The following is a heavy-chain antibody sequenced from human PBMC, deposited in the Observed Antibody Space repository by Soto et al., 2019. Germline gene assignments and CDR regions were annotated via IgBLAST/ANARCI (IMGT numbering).Heavy chain of an antibody. CDR2: IYYSGST. CDR3: ARAAVAPGIAAAGRPSTNWFDP. V-gene: IGHV4-59*01. CDR1: GGSISSYY. Sequence: SETLSLTCTVSGGSISSYYWSWIRQPPGKGLEWIGYIYYSGSTNYNPSLKSRVTISVDTSKNQFSLKLSSVTAADTAVYYCARAAVAPGIAAAGRPSTNWFDPWGQGTLVTVSS. J-gene: IGHJ5*02. D-gene: IGHD6-13*01.